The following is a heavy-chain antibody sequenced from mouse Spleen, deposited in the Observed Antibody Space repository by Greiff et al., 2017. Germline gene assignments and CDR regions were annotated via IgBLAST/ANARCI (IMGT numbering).Heavy chain of an antibody. V-gene: IGHV5-6*01. CDR2: ISSGGSYT. J-gene: IGHJ3*01. CDR3: ARQGGGFAY. Sequence: DVHLVESGGDLVKPGGSLKLSCAASGFTFSSYGMSWVRQTPDKRLEWVATISSGGSYTYYPDSVKGRFTISRDNAKNTLYLQMSSVKSEDTAMYYCARQGGGFAYWGQGTLVTVSA. CDR1: GFTFSSYG.